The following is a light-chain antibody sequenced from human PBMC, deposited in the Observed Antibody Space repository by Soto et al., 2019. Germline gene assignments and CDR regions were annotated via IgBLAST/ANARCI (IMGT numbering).Light chain of an antibody. CDR2: DAS. CDR1: QSVSSN. Sequence: EIAMTQSPATLSVSPGGRATLSCRSSQSVSSNLAWYQQKPGQAPRLLISDASNRATGIPARFSGSGSETDFTLTISSLEPEDFAVYFCQQRSDWPSITFGQGTRLEI. J-gene: IGKJ5*01. V-gene: IGKV3-11*01. CDR3: QQRSDWPSIT.